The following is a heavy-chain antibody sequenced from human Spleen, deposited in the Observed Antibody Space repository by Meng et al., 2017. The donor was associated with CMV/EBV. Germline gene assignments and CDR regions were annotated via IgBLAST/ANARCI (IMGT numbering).Heavy chain of an antibody. V-gene: IGHV1-2*02. D-gene: IGHD4-23*01. CDR1: GYTFTDYY. J-gene: IGHJ4*02. CDR2: INPNRGGT. Sequence: ASVKVSCKASGYTFTDYYIHWVRQAPGQGLEWMGWINPNRGGTNFAQKFEDRVTMTRDTSIRTAYMELSRLRSDDTAVYYCAREVIRGGNSSPYFDYWGQGTLVTVSS. CDR3: AREVIRGGNSSPYFDY.